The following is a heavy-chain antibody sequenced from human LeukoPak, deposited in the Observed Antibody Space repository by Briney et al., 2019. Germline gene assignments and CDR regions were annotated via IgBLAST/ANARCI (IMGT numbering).Heavy chain of an antibody. D-gene: IGHD3-9*01. CDR3: ARGRGYDILTGYYATFDY. Sequence: GGSLRLSCAASGFTFSSYDMHWVRQATGKGLEWVSAIGTAGDTYYPGSAKGRFTISRENAKNSLYLQMNSLRAGDTAVYYCARGRGYDILTGYYATFDYWGQGTLVTVSS. CDR1: GFTFSSYD. V-gene: IGHV3-13*01. CDR2: IGTAGDT. J-gene: IGHJ4*02.